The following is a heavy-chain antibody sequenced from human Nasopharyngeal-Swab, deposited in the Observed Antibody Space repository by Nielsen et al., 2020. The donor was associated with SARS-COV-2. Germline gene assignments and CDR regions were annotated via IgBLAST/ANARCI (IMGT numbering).Heavy chain of an antibody. D-gene: IGHD1-26*01. Sequence: GGSLRLSCAASGFTFSSYSMNWVRQAPGKGLEWVSSISSSSSYIYYADSVKGRFTISRDNAKNSLYLKMNSLRAEDTAVYYCARGPRGVYSGSYYDYWGQGTLVTVSS. J-gene: IGHJ4*02. CDR1: GFTFSSYS. CDR3: ARGPRGVYSGSYYDY. CDR2: ISSSSSYI. V-gene: IGHV3-21*01.